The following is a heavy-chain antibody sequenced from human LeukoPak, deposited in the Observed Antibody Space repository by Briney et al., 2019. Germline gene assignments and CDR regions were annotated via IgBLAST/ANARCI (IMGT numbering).Heavy chain of an antibody. J-gene: IGHJ4*02. CDR2: IIPIFDTA. D-gene: IGHD3-9*01. CDR3: ARERDILTGYYRGYFDY. Sequence: ASVRVSCKASGGTFSSYAITWVRQAPGQGLEWMGGIIPIFDTANYAQKFQGRVTITADESTSTAYMELSSLRSEDTAVYYCARERDILTGYYRGYFDYWGQGTLVTVSS. V-gene: IGHV1-69*01. CDR1: GGTFSSYA.